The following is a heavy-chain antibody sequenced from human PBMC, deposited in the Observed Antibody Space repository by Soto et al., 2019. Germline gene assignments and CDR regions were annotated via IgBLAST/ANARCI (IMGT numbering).Heavy chain of an antibody. V-gene: IGHV6-1*01. CDR1: GDSVSSNSAA. Sequence: HSQTLSLTCAISGDSVSSNSAAWNWIRQSPSRGLEWLGRTYYRSKWYNDYAVSVKSRITINLDTSKNQFSLHLNSVTPEDTAVYYCARDGDNSAYDFDFDYWGQGTQVTVSS. D-gene: IGHD3-3*01. CDR3: ARDGDNSAYDFDFDY. CDR2: TYYRSKWYN. J-gene: IGHJ4*02.